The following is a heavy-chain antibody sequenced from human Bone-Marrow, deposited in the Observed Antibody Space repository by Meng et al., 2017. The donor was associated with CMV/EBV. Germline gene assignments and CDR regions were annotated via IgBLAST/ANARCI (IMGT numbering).Heavy chain of an antibody. Sequence: SVKVSCKASGGTFSSYAISWVRQAPGQGLEWMGGIIPIFGTANYAQKFQGRVTITTDESTSTAYMELSSLRSEDTAVYYCARGRAAPKTYYYYGMDVWGQGTKVTVSS. V-gene: IGHV1-69*05. CDR1: GGTFSSYA. CDR2: IIPIFGTA. CDR3: ARGRAAPKTYYYYGMDV. J-gene: IGHJ6*02.